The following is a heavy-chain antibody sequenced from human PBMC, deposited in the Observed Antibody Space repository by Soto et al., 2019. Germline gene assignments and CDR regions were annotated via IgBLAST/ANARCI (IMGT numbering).Heavy chain of an antibody. CDR3: ARLSGYYDSSGYYYVQY. CDR1: GYSFTSYW. J-gene: IGHJ4*02. V-gene: IGHV5-51*01. Sequence: PGESLKISCKGSGYSFTSYWIGWVRQMPGKGLEWMGIIYPGDSDTRYSPSFQGQVTISADKSISTAYLQWSSLKASDTAMYYCARLSGYYDSSGYYYVQYWGQGTLVTFSS. D-gene: IGHD3-22*01. CDR2: IYPGDSDT.